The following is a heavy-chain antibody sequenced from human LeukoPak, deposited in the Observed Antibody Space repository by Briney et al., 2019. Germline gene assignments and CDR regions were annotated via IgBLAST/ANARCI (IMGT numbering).Heavy chain of an antibody. D-gene: IGHD2-8*01. Sequence: GASVKVSCKASGYSFVDYYIHWVRQGPGKGLEWMGWINSKSGGTNYAQRFKGRVTMTRDTSSSTAFMELSRLSSDDTAVYYCARELVDYTNAWYYFDYWGQGTLITVSS. V-gene: IGHV1-2*02. CDR3: ARELVDYTNAWYYFDY. CDR1: GYSFVDYY. J-gene: IGHJ4*02. CDR2: INSKSGGT.